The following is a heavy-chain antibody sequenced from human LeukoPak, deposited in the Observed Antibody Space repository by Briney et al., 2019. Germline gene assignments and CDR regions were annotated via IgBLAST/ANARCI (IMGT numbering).Heavy chain of an antibody. V-gene: IGHV3-15*01. CDR3: AKGGLAVAGPPGSYVDY. CDR2: IRSKIDGETT. D-gene: IGHD6-19*01. Sequence: GGSLRLSCVASGFTFSDAWMSWVRQAPGKGLKWVGRIRSKIDGETTDYAAPVKGRFSISRDDSKNTLYLQMNSLRAEDTAVYYCAKGGLAVAGPPGSYVDYWGQGTLVTVSS. J-gene: IGHJ4*02. CDR1: GFTFSDAW.